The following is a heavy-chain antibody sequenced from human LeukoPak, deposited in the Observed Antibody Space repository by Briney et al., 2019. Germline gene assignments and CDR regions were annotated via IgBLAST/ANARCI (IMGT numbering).Heavy chain of an antibody. Sequence: GASVKVSCKASGYTFTSYGISWVRQAPGQGLEWMGWISAYNGNTNYAQKLQGRVTMTTGTSTSTAYMELRSLRSDDTAVYCCARGGRRTYYYGSGSYYLVYWGQGTLVTVSS. V-gene: IGHV1-18*01. CDR1: GYTFTSYG. J-gene: IGHJ4*02. CDR2: ISAYNGNT. D-gene: IGHD3-10*01. CDR3: ARGGRRTYYYGSGSYYLVY.